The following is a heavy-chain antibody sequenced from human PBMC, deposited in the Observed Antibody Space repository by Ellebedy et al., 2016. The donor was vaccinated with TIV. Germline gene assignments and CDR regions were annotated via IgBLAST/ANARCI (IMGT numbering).Heavy chain of an antibody. CDR1: GGSFNGYF. D-gene: IGHD2-21*02. CDR2: INPSGTA. J-gene: IGHJ4*02. Sequence: MPGGSLRLSCAVNGGSFNGYFWSWIRQSPGKGLEWLGEINPSGTANYNPSLKSRVTLSADTSKNQFSLNLRTVTAADTAVYYCARTDPWQPIDDWGQGILVSVSS. V-gene: IGHV4-34*01. CDR3: ARTDPWQPIDD.